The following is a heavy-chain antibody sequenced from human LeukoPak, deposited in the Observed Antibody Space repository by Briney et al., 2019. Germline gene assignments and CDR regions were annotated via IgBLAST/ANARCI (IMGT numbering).Heavy chain of an antibody. Sequence: PGGSLRLSCAASGFTFSSYAMSWVRQAPGKGLEWVSAISGSGGSTYYADSVKGRFTISRDNSKNTLYLQMNSLRAEDTAVYYCANSCKDDFWSGYCDYFDYWGQGTLVTVSS. V-gene: IGHV3-23*01. CDR3: ANSCKDDFWSGYCDYFDY. J-gene: IGHJ4*02. D-gene: IGHD3-3*01. CDR2: ISGSGGST. CDR1: GFTFSSYA.